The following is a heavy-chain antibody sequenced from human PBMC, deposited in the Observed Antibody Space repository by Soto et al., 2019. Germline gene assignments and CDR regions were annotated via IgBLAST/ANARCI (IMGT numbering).Heavy chain of an antibody. V-gene: IGHV3-23*01. D-gene: IGHD6-13*01. CDR1: GFTFSSYA. CDR2: ISGSGDST. J-gene: IGHJ6*02. CDR3: AKDRDGAAAGPTKFYGMDV. Sequence: EVQLLESGGGLVQPGGSLRLSCAASGFTFSSYAMSWVRQAPGKGLEWVSVISGSGDSTYYADSVRGRFTISRDNSKNTLYLKMNSLRADDTAVYYCAKDRDGAAAGPTKFYGMDVWGQGTTVTVSS.